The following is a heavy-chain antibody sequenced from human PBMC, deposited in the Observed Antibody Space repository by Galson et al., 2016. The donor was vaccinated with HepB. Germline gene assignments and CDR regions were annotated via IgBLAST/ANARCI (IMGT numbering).Heavy chain of an antibody. J-gene: IGHJ4*02. CDR3: ARDLPPVTYGLLY. CDR1: GFLFSTYS. V-gene: IGHV3-NL1*01. CDR2: IYDRGT. Sequence: SLRLSCAASGFLFSTYSMHWVRQAPGKGLQFVSVIYDRGTYYPDSVRGRFIISRDSSKSTLYLQMNSLRAEDTAVYYCARDLPPVTYGLLYWGRGVLVTVSA. D-gene: IGHD4-17*01.